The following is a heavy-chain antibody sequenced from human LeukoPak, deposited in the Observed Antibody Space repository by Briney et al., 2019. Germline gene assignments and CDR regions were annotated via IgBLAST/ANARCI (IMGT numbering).Heavy chain of an antibody. V-gene: IGHV4-59*01. CDR2: IYYSGST. CDR1: GGSISSYY. J-gene: IGHJ4*02. Sequence: KPSETLSLTCTVSGGSISSYYWSWIRQPPGKGLEWIGYIYYSGSTNYDPSLKSRVTISVDTSKNQFSLKLSSVDAADPAAYYCARVGYSGYEGGRRAFDYWGQGTLVTVSS. D-gene: IGHD5-12*01. CDR3: ARVGYSGYEGGRRAFDY.